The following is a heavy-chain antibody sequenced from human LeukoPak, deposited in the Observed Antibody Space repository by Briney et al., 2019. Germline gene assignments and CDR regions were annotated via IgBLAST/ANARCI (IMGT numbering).Heavy chain of an antibody. D-gene: IGHD6-13*01. V-gene: IGHV3-30*02. CDR3: ARVYSNSWYSGYLYMDV. CDR1: GFTFSSYG. CDR2: IRYDGSNK. Sequence: GGSLRLSCAASGFTFSSYGMHWVRQAPGKGLEWVAFIRYDGSNKYYADSVKGRFTISRDNSKNSLYLQMNSLRAEDTAVYYCARVYSNSWYSGYLYMDVWGKGTTVTVSS. J-gene: IGHJ6*03.